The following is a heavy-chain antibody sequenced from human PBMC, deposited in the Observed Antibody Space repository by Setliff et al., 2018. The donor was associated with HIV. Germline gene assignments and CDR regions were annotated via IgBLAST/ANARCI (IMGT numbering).Heavy chain of an antibody. V-gene: IGHV4-34*01. CDR2: INHSGRT. D-gene: IGHD2-21*01. CDR3: ARASRWGSIPFDY. J-gene: IGHJ4*02. CDR1: GGSFSDFY. Sequence: PSETLSLTCAVYGGSFSDFYWSWIRQSPGKGLEWIGDINHSGRTNNNPSLKSRVTISVDTSKNQFSLKLNSVTAADTAVYFCARASRWGSIPFDYWGQGTLVTV.